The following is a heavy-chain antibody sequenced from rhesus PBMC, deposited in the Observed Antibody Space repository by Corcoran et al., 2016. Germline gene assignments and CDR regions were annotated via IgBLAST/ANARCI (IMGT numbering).Heavy chain of an antibody. Sequence: EVQLVESGGGLAKPGGYLSPSCAAPVFPCCDSYMAWVRQAPGKGLEWVSRISKGGGSTWYADSVKGRFTISRENAKNTLYFQMNSLRAEDTAVYYCARDPRIAYFDYWGQGVLVTVSS. D-gene: IGHD6-25*01. J-gene: IGHJ4*01. V-gene: IGHV3-178*01. CDR3: ARDPRIAYFDY. CDR2: ISKGGGST. CDR1: VFPCCDSY.